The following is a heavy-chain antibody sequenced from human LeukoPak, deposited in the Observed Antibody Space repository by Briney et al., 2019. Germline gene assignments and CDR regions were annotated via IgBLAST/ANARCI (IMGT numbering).Heavy chain of an antibody. D-gene: IGHD2-15*01. V-gene: IGHV3-48*03. Sequence: GGSLRLSCTASGFTFSGYEMNWVRQAPGKGLEWVSYISSSGDIRSYADSVKGRFTISRDNAKYSLYLQMSTLRAEDTGVYYCARAVGSDWGQGTLVTVSS. CDR3: ARAVGSD. CDR2: ISSSGDIR. CDR1: GFTFSGYE. J-gene: IGHJ4*02.